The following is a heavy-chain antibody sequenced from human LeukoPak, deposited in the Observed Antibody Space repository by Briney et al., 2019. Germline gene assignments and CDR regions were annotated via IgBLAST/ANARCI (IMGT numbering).Heavy chain of an antibody. Sequence: SETLSLTCTVSGGSISSSSYYWSWIRQPPGKGLERIGYIYYSGSTNYNPSLKSRVTISVDTSKNQFSLKLSSVTAADTAVYYCARQDSYGSVYYFDYWGQGTLVTVSS. CDR3: ARQDSYGSVYYFDY. D-gene: IGHD5-18*01. V-gene: IGHV4-61*05. CDR2: IYYSGST. J-gene: IGHJ4*02. CDR1: GGSISSSSYY.